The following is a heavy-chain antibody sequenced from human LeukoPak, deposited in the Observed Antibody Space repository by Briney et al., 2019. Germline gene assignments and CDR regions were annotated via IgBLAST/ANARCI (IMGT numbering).Heavy chain of an antibody. CDR3: ARDSGVYLWSHTFDY. CDR2: IKKDGSEK. CDR1: GFTFSSNW. D-gene: IGHD5/OR15-5a*01. Sequence: AGGSLRLSCAASGFTFSSNWMTWVRKAPGKGGEGGANIKKDGSEKYYVDSVKGRFTISIHNAKISLYLQMNSLRLEDTAVYYCARDSGVYLWSHTFDYWGQGPLVTVSS. J-gene: IGHJ4*02. V-gene: IGHV3-7*01.